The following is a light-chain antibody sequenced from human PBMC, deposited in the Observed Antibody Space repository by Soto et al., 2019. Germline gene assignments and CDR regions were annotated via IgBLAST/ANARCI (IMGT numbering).Light chain of an antibody. J-gene: IGKJ5*01. CDR2: GTS. Sequence: EIVLTQSPGTLSLSPGERATLSCRASQSVSSSYLAWYQQKPGQAPRLLIYGTSSRATGIPDRFSGSGSGTAFTLTISRLEPEDFAVYYCQQYGGSRITFGQGTRLEIK. V-gene: IGKV3-20*01. CDR3: QQYGGSRIT. CDR1: QSVSSSY.